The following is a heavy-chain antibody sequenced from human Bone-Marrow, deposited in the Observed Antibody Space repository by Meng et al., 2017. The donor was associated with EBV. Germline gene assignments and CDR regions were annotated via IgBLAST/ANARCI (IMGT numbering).Heavy chain of an antibody. J-gene: IGHJ4*02. V-gene: IGHV4-61*01. Sequence: GQLTESRPVLVKPSETRSLTCPVSGGSVSSGSYYWSWIRQPPGKGLEWIGYIYYSGSTNYNPSLKSRVTISVDTSKNQFSLKLSSVTAADTAVYYCATDRDSSGYYRGFDYWGQGTLVTVSS. CDR3: ATDRDSSGYYRGFDY. CDR2: IYYSGST. D-gene: IGHD3-22*01. CDR1: GGSVSSGSYY.